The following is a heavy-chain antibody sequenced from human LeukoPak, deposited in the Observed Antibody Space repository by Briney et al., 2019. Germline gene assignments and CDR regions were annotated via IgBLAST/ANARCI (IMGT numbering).Heavy chain of an antibody. CDR2: ISGSGDST. CDR1: GFTFSSYA. Sequence: GGSLRLSCAASGFTFSSYAMTWVPQAPGRGLDWVSAISGSGDSTYYADSVKGRFTLSRDNSKNTLYLQMDSLRAEDTAVYYCAKRFTYYYDSGGYYYFDYWGQGTLVTVSS. D-gene: IGHD3-22*01. CDR3: AKRFTYYYDSGGYYYFDY. V-gene: IGHV3-23*01. J-gene: IGHJ4*02.